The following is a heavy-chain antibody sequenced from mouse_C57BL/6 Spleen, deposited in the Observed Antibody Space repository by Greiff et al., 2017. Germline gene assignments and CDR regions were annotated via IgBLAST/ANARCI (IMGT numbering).Heavy chain of an antibody. CDR1: GYTVTCYD. D-gene: IGHD2-3*01. V-gene: IGHV1-85*01. CDR2: IYPRDGST. Sequence: QVQLQQSGPELVKPGASVKLSCKASGYTVTCYDINWVKQRPGQGLAWIGWIYPRDGSTKYNGKFKGKATLTVDTSSSTAYIELHSLTSEDSAVYFCARWDDGYSECWGQGTTLTVSS. CDR3: ARWDDGYSEC. J-gene: IGHJ2*01.